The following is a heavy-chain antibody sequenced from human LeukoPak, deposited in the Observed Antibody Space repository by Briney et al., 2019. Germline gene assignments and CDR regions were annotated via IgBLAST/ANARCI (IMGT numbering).Heavy chain of an antibody. V-gene: IGHV4-61*02. CDR2: IYTSGST. J-gene: IGHJ5*02. D-gene: IGHD6-13*01. CDR1: GGSISSGSYS. CDR3: ATMTTSWYRFDP. Sequence: SQTLSLTCTVSGGSISSGSYSWSWIRQPAGKGLEWIGRIYTSGSTNYNPSLKSRVTISIDTSKNQFSLKLSSVTAADTAVYYCATMTTSWYRFDPWGQGTLVTVSS.